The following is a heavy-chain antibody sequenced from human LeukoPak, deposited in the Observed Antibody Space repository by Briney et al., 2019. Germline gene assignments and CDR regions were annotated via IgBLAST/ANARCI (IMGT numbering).Heavy chain of an antibody. V-gene: IGHV3-11*04. CDR3: ASPLLWFGIRT. CDR2: ISSSGSTI. Sequence: TGGSLRLSCAASGFTFSDCYMSWIRQAPGKGLEWVSYISSSGSTIYYADSVKGRFTISRDNAKNSLYLQMNSLRAEDTAVYYCASPLLWFGIRTWGQGTLVTVSS. CDR1: GFTFSDCY. D-gene: IGHD3-10*01. J-gene: IGHJ5*02.